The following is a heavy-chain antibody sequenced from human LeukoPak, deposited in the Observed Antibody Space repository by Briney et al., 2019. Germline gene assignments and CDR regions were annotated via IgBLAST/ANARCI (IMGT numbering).Heavy chain of an antibody. CDR3: AKDWRWKQNIYGMNV. V-gene: IGHV3-23*01. J-gene: IGHJ6*02. Sequence: GGSLRLSCAASGFTFSSYAMSWVRQAPGKGLEWVSAISGSGGSTYYADSVKGRFTISRDNAKNTLYLQMNSLRAEDTAVYYCAKDWRWKQNIYGMNVWGQGTTVTVSS. D-gene: IGHD5-24*01. CDR1: GFTFSSYA. CDR2: ISGSGGST.